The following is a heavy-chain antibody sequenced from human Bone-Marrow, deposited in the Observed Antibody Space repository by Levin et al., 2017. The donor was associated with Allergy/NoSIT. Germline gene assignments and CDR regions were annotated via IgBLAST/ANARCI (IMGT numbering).Heavy chain of an antibody. V-gene: IGHV1-18*01. CDR2: INVNNGYT. Sequence: ASVKVSCKASGYTFSDYGISWVRQAPGQGLEWMGWINVNNGYTNYVQKFQGRVTMTTDTSTRTAYMELRSLRSDDTAIYYCARGFDYWGQGTLVTVSS. CDR1: GYTFSDYG. J-gene: IGHJ4*02. CDR3: ARGFDY.